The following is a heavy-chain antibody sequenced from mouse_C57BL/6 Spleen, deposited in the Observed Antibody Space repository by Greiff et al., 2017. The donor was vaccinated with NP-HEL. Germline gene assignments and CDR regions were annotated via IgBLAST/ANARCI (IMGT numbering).Heavy chain of an antibody. D-gene: IGHD1-1*01. CDR3: ARKDYGSSVYAMDY. CDR2: IWTGGGT. CDR1: GFSLTSYA. J-gene: IGHJ4*01. V-gene: IGHV2-9-1*01. Sequence: QVQLKESGPGLVAPSQSLSITCTVSGFSLTSYAISWVRQPPGKGLEWLGVIWTGGGTNYNSALKSRLCISKDNSKSQVFLKRNSLQTDDTARYYCARKDYGSSVYAMDYWGQGTSVTVSS.